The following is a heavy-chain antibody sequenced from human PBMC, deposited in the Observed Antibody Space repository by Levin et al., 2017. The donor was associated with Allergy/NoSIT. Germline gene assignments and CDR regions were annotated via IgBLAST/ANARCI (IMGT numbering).Heavy chain of an antibody. Sequence: SLKISCAASGFTFDDYAMHWVRQAPGKGLEWVSGISWNSGSIGYADSVKGRFTISRDNAKNSLYLQMNSLRAEDTALYYCAKDNRRFLDSGYGMDVWGQGTTVTVSS. CDR1: GFTFDDYA. CDR3: AKDNRRFLDSGYGMDV. J-gene: IGHJ6*02. CDR2: ISWNSGSI. D-gene: IGHD3-3*01. V-gene: IGHV3-9*01.